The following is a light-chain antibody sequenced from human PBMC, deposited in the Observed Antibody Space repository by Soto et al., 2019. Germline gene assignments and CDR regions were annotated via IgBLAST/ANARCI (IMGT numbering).Light chain of an antibody. V-gene: IGKV3-20*01. J-gene: IGKJ2*02. CDR1: QSVSSSY. Sequence: EIVLTQSPGTLSLSPGERATLSCRASQSVSSSYLAWYRQKPGQAPRLLIYGASSRATGIPDRVSGSGSGTDFTLTISRLEPEDFAVYYCQQYGSSPCTFGQGINLEIK. CDR3: QQYGSSPCT. CDR2: GAS.